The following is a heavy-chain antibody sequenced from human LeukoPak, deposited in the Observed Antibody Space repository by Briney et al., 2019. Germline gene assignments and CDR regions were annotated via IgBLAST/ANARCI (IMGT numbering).Heavy chain of an antibody. D-gene: IGHD3-22*01. Sequence: PGRSLRLSCAASGFTFSSYAMHWVRQAPGKGLEWVAFIWYEGSNKDYTDSGKGRVTTSRDNAKNRLHLQMNSLRAEDTAVYYCAKDYRGYYDSSAWDYWGQGTLVTVSS. CDR1: GFTFSSYA. CDR3: AKDYRGYYDSSAWDY. J-gene: IGHJ4*02. CDR2: IWYEGSNK. V-gene: IGHV3-33*06.